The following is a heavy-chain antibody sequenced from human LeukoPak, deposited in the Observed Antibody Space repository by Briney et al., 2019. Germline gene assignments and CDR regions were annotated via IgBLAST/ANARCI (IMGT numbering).Heavy chain of an antibody. CDR3: ARVGLAAAVAFDI. V-gene: IGHV1-18*04. CDR2: ISAYNGNT. Sequence: ASVKVSCKASGYTFTGYYMHWVRQAPGQGLEWMGWISAYNGNTNYAQKLQGRVTMTTDTSTSTAYMELRSLRSDDTAVYYCARVGLAAAVAFDIWGQGTMVTVSS. D-gene: IGHD6-13*01. J-gene: IGHJ3*02. CDR1: GYTFTGYY.